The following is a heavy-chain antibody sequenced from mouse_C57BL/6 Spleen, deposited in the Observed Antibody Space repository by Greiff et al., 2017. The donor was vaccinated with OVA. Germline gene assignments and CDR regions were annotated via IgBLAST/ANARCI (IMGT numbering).Heavy chain of an antibody. CDR2: IDPSVSDT. CDR3: GRRDGEHIDY. CDR1: GYTFTSYW. J-gene: IGHJ2*01. Sequence: VKLQQPGAELVMPGASVKLSCKASGYTFTSYWMHWVKQRPGQGLEWIGEIDPSVSDTNYNQKFKGKATLTVDKASSTAYMQLSSLTSEDSAVYYCGRRDGEHIDYWGQGTTLTVSS. V-gene: IGHV1-69*01. D-gene: IGHD2-13*01.